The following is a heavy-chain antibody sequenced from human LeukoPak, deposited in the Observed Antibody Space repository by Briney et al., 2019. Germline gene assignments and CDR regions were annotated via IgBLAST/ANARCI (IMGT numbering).Heavy chain of an antibody. CDR2: ISYDGDNK. D-gene: IGHD6-19*01. CDR3: AKEKGSGWGYGMDV. V-gene: IGHV3-30*18. J-gene: IGHJ6*02. Sequence: PGRSLRLSCAGSGFTFSDYAMHWVRQAPGKGLEWVAFISYDGDNKYNAESVKGRFTISRDNSKNTLSLQMNSLRAEDTAVYYCAKEKGSGWGYGMDVWGQGTTVIVSS. CDR1: GFTFSDYA.